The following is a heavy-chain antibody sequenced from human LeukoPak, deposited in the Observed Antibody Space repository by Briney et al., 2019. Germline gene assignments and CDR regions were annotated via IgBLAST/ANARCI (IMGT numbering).Heavy chain of an antibody. CDR2: ITSNSRYI. CDR1: GFTFSTYT. J-gene: IGHJ3*02. Sequence: PGGSLRLSCAASGFTFSTYTMNWVRQAPGKGLEWISSITSNSRYIFYADSVKGRFTISRDNAKNSLYLQMNSLRAEDTAVYFCATDDGGNYNDAFDIWGHGTMVTVSS. CDR3: ATDDGGNYNDAFDI. V-gene: IGHV3-21*01. D-gene: IGHD4-23*01.